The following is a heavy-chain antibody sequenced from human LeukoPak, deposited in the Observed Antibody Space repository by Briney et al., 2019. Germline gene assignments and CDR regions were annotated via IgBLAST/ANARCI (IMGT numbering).Heavy chain of an antibody. Sequence: ASVKVSCKASGGTFISYAISWVRQAPGQGLEWMGGIIPIFGTANYAQKFQGRVTMTRDTSTSTVYMELSSLRSEDTAVYYCARSSGSTFDYWGQGTLVTVSS. CDR3: ARSSGSTFDY. V-gene: IGHV1-69*05. D-gene: IGHD6-19*01. J-gene: IGHJ4*02. CDR1: GGTFISYA. CDR2: IIPIFGTA.